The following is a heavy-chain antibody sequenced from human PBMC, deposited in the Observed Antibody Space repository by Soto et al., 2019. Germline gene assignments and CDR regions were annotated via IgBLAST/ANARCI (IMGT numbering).Heavy chain of an antibody. CDR3: ARTCSGGTCSFDY. D-gene: IGHD2-15*01. J-gene: IGHJ4*02. CDR1: GFTFSSYN. CDR2: IGVSHSHI. Sequence: GGSLRLSCAASGFTFSSYNMNWVRQAPGKGLEWVAAIGVSHSHIYYADSVKGRFTISRDNSENTLYLQMNSLRAEDTAVYYCARTCSGGTCSFDYWGQGTLVTVSS. V-gene: IGHV3-21*01.